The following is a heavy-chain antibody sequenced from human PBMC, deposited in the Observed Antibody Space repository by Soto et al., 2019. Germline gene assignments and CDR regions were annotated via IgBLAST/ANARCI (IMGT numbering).Heavy chain of an antibody. CDR3: VRVKEELLWPNWFDP. D-gene: IGHD1-26*01. J-gene: IGHJ5*02. Sequence: PGESLKISCRGSGYNFNNYYIGWVRQMPGKGLEWMGIIYPDDSDTKYSSSFQGQVTISVDKSVSTAYLQWSSLKASDSAMYYCVRVKEELLWPNWFDPWGQGTQVTVSS. V-gene: IGHV5-51*01. CDR2: IYPDDSDT. CDR1: GYNFNNYY.